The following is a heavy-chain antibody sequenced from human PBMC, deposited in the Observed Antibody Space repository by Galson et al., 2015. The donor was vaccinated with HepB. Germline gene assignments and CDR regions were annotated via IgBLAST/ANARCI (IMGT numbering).Heavy chain of an antibody. CDR1: GDSVSSNSAA. V-gene: IGHV6-1*01. J-gene: IGHJ6*02. CDR3: ARMSAMGLDYYYYYGMDV. CDR2: TYYRSKWYN. Sequence: CAISGDSVSSNSAAWNWIRQSPSRGLEWLGRTYYRSKWYNDYVVSVKSRITINPDTSKNQFSLQLNSVTPEDTAVYYCARMSAMGLDYYYYYGMDVWGQGTTVTVSS. D-gene: IGHD5-18*01.